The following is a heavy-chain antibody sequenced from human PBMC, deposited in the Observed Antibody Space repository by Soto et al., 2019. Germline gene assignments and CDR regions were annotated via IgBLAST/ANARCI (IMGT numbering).Heavy chain of an antibody. V-gene: IGHV3-21*01. Sequence: GGSLRLSCAASGFTFSSYSMNWVRQAPGKGLEWVSSISSSSSYIYYADSVKGRFTISRDNAKNSLYLQMNSLRAEDTAVYYCARDNVLAAAGAYYYYGMDVWGQGTTVTVSS. D-gene: IGHD6-13*01. J-gene: IGHJ6*02. CDR3: ARDNVLAAAGAYYYYGMDV. CDR1: GFTFSSYS. CDR2: ISSSSSYI.